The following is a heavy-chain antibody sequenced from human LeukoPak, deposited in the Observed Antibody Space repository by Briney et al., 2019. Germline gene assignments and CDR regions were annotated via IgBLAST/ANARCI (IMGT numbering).Heavy chain of an antibody. CDR3: ARGRGYGDYLGYYYYYYYMDV. CDR2: MNPNSGNT. J-gene: IGHJ6*03. CDR1: GYTFTGYY. D-gene: IGHD4-17*01. Sequence: ASVKVSCKASGYTFTGYYMHWVRQASGQGLEWMGWMNPNSGNTGYAQKFQGRVTMTRNTSISTAYMELSSLRSEDTAVYYCARGRGYGDYLGYYYYYYYMDVWGKGTTVTISS. V-gene: IGHV1-8*02.